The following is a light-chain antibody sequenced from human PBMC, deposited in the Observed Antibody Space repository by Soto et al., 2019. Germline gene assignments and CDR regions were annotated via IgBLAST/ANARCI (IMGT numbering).Light chain of an antibody. Sequence: DIQMTQSPSSRSASVGGGGTITCRASQSISSYLNWYQQKPGKAPKLLIYKASSLESGVPSRLSGSGSGTEFTLTISSLQPDDFATYYCQQYNSYPLTFGGGTKVDI. J-gene: IGKJ4*01. CDR2: KAS. CDR1: QSISSY. CDR3: QQYNSYPLT. V-gene: IGKV1-5*03.